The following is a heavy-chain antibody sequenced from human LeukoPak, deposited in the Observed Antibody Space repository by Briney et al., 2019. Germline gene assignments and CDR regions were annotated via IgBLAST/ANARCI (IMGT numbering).Heavy chain of an antibody. CDR1: GFTFSSYR. CDR2: ISSSSTI. Sequence: GGSLRLSWAASGFTFSSYRMNWVRRAPGKGLEWVSYISSSSTIYYADSVKGRFTISRDNATNSLYLQMNSLRAEDTAVYYCASPTFANWGQGTLVTVSS. V-gene: IGHV3-48*01. CDR3: ASPTFAN. J-gene: IGHJ4*02.